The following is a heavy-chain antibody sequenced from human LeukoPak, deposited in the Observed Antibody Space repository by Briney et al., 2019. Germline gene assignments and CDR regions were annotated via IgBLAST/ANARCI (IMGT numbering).Heavy chain of an antibody. V-gene: IGHV4-39*07. CDR2: IYYSGTT. Sequence: SETLSLTCSVSAFSISSSYYYWGWIRQPPGKGLEWIGSIYYSGTTYYNPSLKSRVTISVDTSMNQFSLKMSSVTAADTAVYYCARAHTSSWYMDYWGQGTLVTVS. J-gene: IGHJ4*02. CDR3: ARAHTSSWYMDY. D-gene: IGHD6-13*01. CDR1: AFSISSSYYY.